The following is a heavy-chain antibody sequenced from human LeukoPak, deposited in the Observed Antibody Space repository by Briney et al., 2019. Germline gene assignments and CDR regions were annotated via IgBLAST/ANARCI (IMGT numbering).Heavy chain of an antibody. V-gene: IGHV3-64*01. J-gene: IGHJ4*02. Sequence: PGGSLRLSCAASGFTFSSYAMHWVRQAPGKGLEYVSAISSNGGSTYYANSVKGRFTISRDNSKNTLYLQMGSLSAEDMAVYYCARCGVATITRGCYFDYWGQGTLVTVSS. CDR2: ISSNGGST. D-gene: IGHD5-12*01. CDR1: GFTFSSYA. CDR3: ARCGVATITRGCYFDY.